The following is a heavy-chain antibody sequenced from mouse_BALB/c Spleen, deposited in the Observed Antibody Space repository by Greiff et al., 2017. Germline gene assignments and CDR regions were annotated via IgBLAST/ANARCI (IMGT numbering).Heavy chain of an antibody. D-gene: IGHD1-1*02. CDR3: ARIGYYGSARAY. CDR1: GFNINDYY. CDR2: IDPENGNT. Sequence: VQLQQSGAELVRPGALVKLSCKASGFNINDYYMHWVKQRPEQGLERIGWIDPENGNTIYDPKFQGKASITADKSSNTAYLQLSSLTSEDTAVYYCARIGYYGSARAYWGQGTLVTVSA. J-gene: IGHJ3*01. V-gene: IGHV14-1*02.